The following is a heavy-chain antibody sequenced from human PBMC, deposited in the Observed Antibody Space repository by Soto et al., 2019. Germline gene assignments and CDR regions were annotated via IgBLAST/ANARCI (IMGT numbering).Heavy chain of an antibody. V-gene: IGHV4-39*01. Sequence: LETLSLTCTVSGGSISSGGYYWSWIRQHPGKGLEWIGYIHYSGSTYYNPSLKSRVTISVDTSKNQFSLKLSSVTAADTAVYYCARHTPAISISDHWGQGTLVTVSS. CDR3: ARHTPAISISDH. J-gene: IGHJ4*02. CDR1: GGSISSGGYY. D-gene: IGHD2-15*01. CDR2: IHYSGST.